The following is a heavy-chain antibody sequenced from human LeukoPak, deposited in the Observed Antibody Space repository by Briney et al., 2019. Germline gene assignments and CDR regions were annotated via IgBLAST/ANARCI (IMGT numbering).Heavy chain of an antibody. Sequence: GRSLRLSCAASGFTFSSYAMHWVRQAPGKGLEYVSAISSNGGSTYYADSVKGRFTISRDNSKNTLYLQMSSLRAEDTAVYYCVKDPDVPWNYWGQGTLVTVSS. D-gene: IGHD1-1*01. CDR2: ISSNGGST. CDR1: GFTFSSYA. V-gene: IGHV3-64D*09. J-gene: IGHJ4*02. CDR3: VKDPDVPWNY.